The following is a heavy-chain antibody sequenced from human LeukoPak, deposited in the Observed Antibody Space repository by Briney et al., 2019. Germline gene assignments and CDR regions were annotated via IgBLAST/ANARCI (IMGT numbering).Heavy chain of an antibody. CDR3: AREVVTGTTDY. D-gene: IGHD1-7*01. CDR1: GCSISSYY. J-gene: IGHJ4*02. Sequence: SETLSLTCTVSGCSISSYYWSWIRQPPGKGLEWIGYIYYSGSTNYNPSLKSRVTISVDTSKNQFSLKLSSVTAADTAVYYCAREVVTGTTDYWGQGNLVTVSS. V-gene: IGHV4-59*01. CDR2: IYYSGST.